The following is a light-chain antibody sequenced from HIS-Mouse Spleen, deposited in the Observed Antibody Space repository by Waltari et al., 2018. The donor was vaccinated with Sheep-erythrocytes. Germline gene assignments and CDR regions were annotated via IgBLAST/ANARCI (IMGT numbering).Light chain of an antibody. Sequence: QSALTQPRSVSGSPGQSVTISCTGTSSDVGGYNYVSWYQQHPGKAPKPMIYDVSKRPSGVPDRFSGSKSGNTASLTISGLQAEDEADYYCCSYAGIYNHVFATATKVTVL. V-gene: IGLV2-11*01. CDR1: SSDVGGYNY. CDR2: DVS. J-gene: IGLJ1*01. CDR3: CSYAGIYNHV.